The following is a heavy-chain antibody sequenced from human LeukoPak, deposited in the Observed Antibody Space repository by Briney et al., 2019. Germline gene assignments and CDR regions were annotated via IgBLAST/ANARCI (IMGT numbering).Heavy chain of an antibody. CDR3: AGLLYAGRVDY. V-gene: IGHV4-30-4*08. CDR2: IYYSGST. CDR1: GGSISSGDYD. J-gene: IGHJ4*02. D-gene: IGHD2-2*02. Sequence: PSETLSLTCTVSGGSISSGDYDWSWIRQPPGKGLEWIGYIYYSGSTYYNPSLKSRVTISVDTSKNQFSLKLSSVTAADTAVYYCAGLLYAGRVDYWGQGTLVTVSS.